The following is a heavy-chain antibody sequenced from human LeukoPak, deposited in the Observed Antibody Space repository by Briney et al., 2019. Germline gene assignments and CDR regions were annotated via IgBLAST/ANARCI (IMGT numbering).Heavy chain of an antibody. J-gene: IGHJ4*02. CDR3: AQAPAGDYFDD. CDR2: IYYSEST. CDR1: GGSISSYY. D-gene: IGHD6-13*01. V-gene: IGHV4-59*01. Sequence: SETQSLTCTVSGGSISSYYWNWIRQPPGKGLEWIGYIYYSESTNYNPSLKSRVTISVDTSKNQFSLKLSSVTAADTAVYFCAQAPAGDYFDDWGQGALVTVSS.